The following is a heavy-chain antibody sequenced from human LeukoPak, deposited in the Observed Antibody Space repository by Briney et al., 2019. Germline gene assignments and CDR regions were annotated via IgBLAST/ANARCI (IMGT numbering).Heavy chain of an antibody. D-gene: IGHD3-22*01. J-gene: IGHJ4*02. CDR1: GFTFSDYY. V-gene: IGHV3-11*01. CDR3: AKVSIPDYYDSSGYPLDY. Sequence: GGSLRLSCAASGFTFSDYYMSWIRQAPGKGLEWVSYISSSGSTMYYADSVKGRFTISRDNSKNTLYLQMNSLRAEDTAVYYCAKVSIPDYYDSSGYPLDYWGQGTLVTVSS. CDR2: ISSSGSTM.